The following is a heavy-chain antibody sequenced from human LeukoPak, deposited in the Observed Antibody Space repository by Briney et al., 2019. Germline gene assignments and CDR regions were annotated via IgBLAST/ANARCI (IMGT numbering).Heavy chain of an antibody. D-gene: IGHD5-12*01. J-gene: IGHJ4*02. CDR1: GGTFSSYA. Sequence: SVKVSCKASGGTFSSYAISWVRQAPGQGLEWMGGIIPILGTANYAQKFQGRVTITADESTSTAYMELSSLRSEDTAVYYCARDRSDIVATIGYFDYWGQGTLVTVSS. CDR3: ARDRSDIVATIGYFDY. V-gene: IGHV1-69*01. CDR2: IIPILGTA.